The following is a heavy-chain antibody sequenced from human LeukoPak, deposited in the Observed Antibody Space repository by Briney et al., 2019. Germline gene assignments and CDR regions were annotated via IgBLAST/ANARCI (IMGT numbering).Heavy chain of an antibody. J-gene: IGHJ4*02. CDR1: GYTFTGYN. D-gene: IGHD5-12*01. CDR3: ARVGGDIVTTFDY. V-gene: IGHV1-2*02. CDR2: INPNSGGT. Sequence: GASVKVSCKASGYTFTGYNMHWVRQAPGQGLEWMGGINPNSGGTNYAHKFQGRVTMTRDTSISTDYMELSRLRSDDTAVYYCARVGGDIVTTFDYWGQGTLVTVSS.